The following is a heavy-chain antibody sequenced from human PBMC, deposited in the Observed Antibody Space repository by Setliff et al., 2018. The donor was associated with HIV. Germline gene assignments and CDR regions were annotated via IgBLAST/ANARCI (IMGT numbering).Heavy chain of an antibody. D-gene: IGHD1-26*01. Sequence: PSETLSLTCTVSGGSIIYTSYYWGWIRQPPGKGLEWIGSIYYSGSVYYNPSLKNRVTISVDTTKNQFSLKVKSVAAADTAVYYCARSIVGGTTHAFDLWGQGTMVTVSS. CDR1: GGSIIYTSYY. CDR3: ARSIVGGTTHAFDL. CDR2: IYYSGSV. J-gene: IGHJ3*01. V-gene: IGHV4-39*07.